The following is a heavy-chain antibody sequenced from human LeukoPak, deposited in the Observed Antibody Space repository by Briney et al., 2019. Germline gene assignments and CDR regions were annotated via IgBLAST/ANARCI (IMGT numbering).Heavy chain of an antibody. J-gene: IGHJ5*02. V-gene: IGHV4-59*12. D-gene: IGHD2-2*01. CDR3: ARDRWDIVVVPAAPGWFDP. CDR1: GDSISSYY. Sequence: SETLSLTCTVSGDSISSYYWSWIRQPPGNGLEWIGYIYYTGSTNYNPSLKSRVTISVDTSKNQFSLKLNSVTAADTAVYYCARDRWDIVVVPAAPGWFDPWGQGTLVTVSS. CDR2: IYYTGST.